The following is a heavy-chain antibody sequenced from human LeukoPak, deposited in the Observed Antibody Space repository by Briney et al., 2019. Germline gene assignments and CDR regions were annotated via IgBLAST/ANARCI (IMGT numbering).Heavy chain of an antibody. D-gene: IGHD3-10*01. J-gene: IGHJ5*02. Sequence: ASVKVSCKASGYTFTSYGISWVRQAPGQGLEWMGWISAYNGNTNYAQKLQGRVTMTTDTSTSTAYMELRSLRSDDTAVYYCARDNYYGSGSYYGWFDPWGQGTLVTVSS. CDR1: GYTFTSYG. CDR2: ISAYNGNT. V-gene: IGHV1-18*01. CDR3: ARDNYYGSGSYYGWFDP.